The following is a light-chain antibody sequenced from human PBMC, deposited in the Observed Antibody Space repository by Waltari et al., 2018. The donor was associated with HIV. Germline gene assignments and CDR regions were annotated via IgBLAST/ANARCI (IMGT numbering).Light chain of an antibody. CDR2: ANN. V-gene: IGLV1-47*01. CDR1: SSHIGDFS. Sequence: QSVLTQPLSASGTPGQRVTISCSGSSSHIGDFSVSWYQHLPGAAPKLLIDANNRRPSGVPDRFSGSRSGTSASLAISGLRSEDEAVYSCAVWDDSLRGGVFGGGTKLTVL. J-gene: IGLJ3*02. CDR3: AVWDDSLRGGV.